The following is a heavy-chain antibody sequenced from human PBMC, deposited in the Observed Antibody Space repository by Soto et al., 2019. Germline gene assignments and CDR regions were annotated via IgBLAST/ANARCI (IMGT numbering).Heavy chain of an antibody. J-gene: IGHJ3*02. CDR2: VSGGGDST. Sequence: GGSLRLSCAASGFTFSTYAMSWVRLAPGKGLEWVSTVSGGGDSTYHADSVKGRFTISRDNSKNTLYLQMNSLRAEDTAVYYCAKDKIPNCSGGSCLHTFDIWGQGTMVTVSS. V-gene: IGHV3-23*01. CDR3: AKDKIPNCSGGSCLHTFDI. D-gene: IGHD2-15*01. CDR1: GFTFSTYA.